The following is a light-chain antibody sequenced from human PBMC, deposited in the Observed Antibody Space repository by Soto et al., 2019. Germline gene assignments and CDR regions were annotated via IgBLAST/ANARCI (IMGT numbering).Light chain of an antibody. V-gene: IGLV1-44*01. J-gene: IGLJ1*01. CDR1: TSNIESHS. CDR3: ATWDDSRNGV. CDR2: TNN. Sequence: QSVLTQSPSASGTPGQRIIISCSGSTSNIESHSVNWYQKVPGTAPKLLIITNNQQPSGVPDRFSGSKSGASASLAISGLQSEDEATYYCATWDDSRNGVFGTATKLTVL.